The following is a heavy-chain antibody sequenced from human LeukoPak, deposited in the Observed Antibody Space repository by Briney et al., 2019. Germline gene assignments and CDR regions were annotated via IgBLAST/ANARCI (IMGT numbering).Heavy chain of an antibody. CDR2: IYTSGST. J-gene: IGHJ6*03. CDR3: ARGGSGYWDYYYMDV. D-gene: IGHD3-22*01. Sequence: SETLSLTCTVSGGSISSYYWSWIRQPAGKGLEWIGRIYTSGSTNYNPSLKSRVTMSVDTSKNQFSLKLSSVTAADTAVYYCARGGSGYWDYYYMDVWGKGTTVTVSS. V-gene: IGHV4-4*07. CDR1: GGSISSYY.